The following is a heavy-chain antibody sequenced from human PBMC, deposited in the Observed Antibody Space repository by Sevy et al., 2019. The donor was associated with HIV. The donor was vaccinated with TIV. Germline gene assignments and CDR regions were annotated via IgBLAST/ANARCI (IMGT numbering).Heavy chain of an antibody. J-gene: IGHJ5*02. Sequence: SETLSLTCTVSGGSISSDFWSWIRQPPGNGLEWIGYIYYSGSTNYNPSLKSRVTISVDTSKNQFSLKLSSVTAADTAVYYCARVRQSGDFWSGYYLDPWGQGTLVTVSS. CDR1: GGSISSDF. V-gene: IGHV4-59*01. CDR3: ARVRQSGDFWSGYYLDP. CDR2: IYYSGST. D-gene: IGHD3-3*01.